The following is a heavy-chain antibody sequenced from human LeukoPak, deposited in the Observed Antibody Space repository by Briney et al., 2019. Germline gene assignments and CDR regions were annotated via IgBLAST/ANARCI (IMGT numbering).Heavy chain of an antibody. Sequence: GRSLRLSCAASGFTFDDYAMHWVRQAPGEGLEWVSGISWNSGSIGYADSVKGRFTISRDNAKNSLYLQMNSLRAEDTALYYCAKPGCSSTSCPETYYGMDVWGQGTTVTVSS. J-gene: IGHJ6*02. V-gene: IGHV3-9*01. CDR3: AKPGCSSTSCPETYYGMDV. D-gene: IGHD2-2*01. CDR2: ISWNSGSI. CDR1: GFTFDDYA.